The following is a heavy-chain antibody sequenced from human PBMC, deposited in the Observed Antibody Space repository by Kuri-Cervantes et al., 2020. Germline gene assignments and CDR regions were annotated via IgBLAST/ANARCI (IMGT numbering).Heavy chain of an antibody. CDR3: AKVVDFDY. CDR1: SYA. J-gene: IGHJ4*02. CDR2: ISGSGGST. D-gene: IGHD2-15*01. V-gene: IGHV3-23*01. Sequence: GGSLRLSCASSYAMSWVRQAPGKGLEWVSLISGSGGSTYYADSVKGRFTISRDNSKNTLYLQMNSLRAEDTAVYYCAKVVDFDYWGQGTLVTVSS.